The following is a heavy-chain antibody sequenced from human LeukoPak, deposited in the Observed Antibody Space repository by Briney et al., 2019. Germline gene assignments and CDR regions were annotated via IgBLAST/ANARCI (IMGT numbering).Heavy chain of an antibody. V-gene: IGHV4-59*12. CDR3: ARGYSWYPPGAWESPHYFDY. CDR1: GGSISSYY. CDR2: IYHSGST. D-gene: IGHD6-13*01. J-gene: IGHJ4*02. Sequence: SETLSLTCTVSGGSISSYYWGWIRQPPGKGLEWIGYIYHSGSTYYNPSLKSRVTISVDRSKNQFSLKLSSVTAADTAVYYCARGYSWYPPGAWESPHYFDYWGQGTLVTVSS.